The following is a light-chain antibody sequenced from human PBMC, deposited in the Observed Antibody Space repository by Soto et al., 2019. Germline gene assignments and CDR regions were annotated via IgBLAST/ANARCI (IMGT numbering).Light chain of an antibody. V-gene: IGKV3-20*01. J-gene: IGKJ1*01. CDR2: ETS. Sequence: DIVLTQSPGTLSSSPGERATLSCRASQSVSAGYFAWYQQRPGQAPRLLIYETSSRTTGLPDRFSGSGSGTDFTLTISRLEPEDFAVYYCQQYGDSPTFGQGTKVDI. CDR1: QSVSAGY. CDR3: QQYGDSPT.